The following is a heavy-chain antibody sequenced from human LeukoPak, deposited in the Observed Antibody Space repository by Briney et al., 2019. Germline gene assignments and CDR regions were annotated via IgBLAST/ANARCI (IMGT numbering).Heavy chain of an antibody. CDR2: IYYSGST. D-gene: IGHD4-23*01. Sequence: SETLSLTCTVSGGSISSYYWSWIRQPPGKGLEWIGYIYYSGSTNYNPSLKNRVTISVDTSKNQFSLKLSSVTAADTAVYYCARVGRGSYGGNSIFFDYWGQGTLVTVSS. CDR3: ARVGRGSYGGNSIFFDY. CDR1: GGSISSYY. V-gene: IGHV4-59*01. J-gene: IGHJ4*02.